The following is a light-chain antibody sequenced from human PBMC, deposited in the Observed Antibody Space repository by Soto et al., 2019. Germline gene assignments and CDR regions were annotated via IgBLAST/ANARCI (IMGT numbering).Light chain of an antibody. CDR2: KAS. Sequence: IQLSQCPSTLSASVCDSVTIPCRASQSISSWLAWHQQKPGKAPKLLISKASSLQSGVPSRFSGSGSGTDFTLTISSLQPEDFATYYCQQSYSTPWTFGQGTKVDIK. CDR3: QQSYSTPWT. V-gene: IGKV1-5*03. CDR1: QSISSW. J-gene: IGKJ1*01.